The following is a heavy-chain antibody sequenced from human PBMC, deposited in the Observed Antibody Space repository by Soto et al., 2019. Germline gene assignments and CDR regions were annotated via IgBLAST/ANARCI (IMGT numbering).Heavy chain of an antibody. CDR1: GFTFSSYS. D-gene: IGHD3-22*01. CDR3: ARDISYYDSSGSFDY. CDR2: ISSSISTM. Sequence: PGGSLRLSCAASGFTFSSYSMNWVRQAPGKGLEWLSYISSSISTMHYADSVKGRFTISRDNSKNTLFLQMNSLRAEDTAVYYCARDISYYDSSGSFDYWGQGILVTVSS. J-gene: IGHJ4*02. V-gene: IGHV3-48*01.